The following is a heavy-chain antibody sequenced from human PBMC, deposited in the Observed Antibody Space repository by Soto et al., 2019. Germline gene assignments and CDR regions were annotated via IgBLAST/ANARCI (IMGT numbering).Heavy chain of an antibody. CDR1: GGSISSSSYY. CDR3: AKMYYDILTAFFWCHP. D-gene: IGHD3-9*01. V-gene: IGHV4-39*01. J-gene: IGHJ5*02. CDR2: IYYSGST. Sequence: SETLSLTCTVSGGSISSSSYYWGWIRQPPGKGLEWIGSIYYSGSTYYNPSLKSRVTISVDTSKNQFSLKLSSVTAADTAVYYCAKMYYDILTAFFWCHPWGQGTLVTVS.